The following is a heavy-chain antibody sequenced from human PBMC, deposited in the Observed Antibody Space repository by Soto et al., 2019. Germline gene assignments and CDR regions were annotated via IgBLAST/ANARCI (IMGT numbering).Heavy chain of an antibody. D-gene: IGHD3-22*01. Sequence: PGGSLRLSCAASGFTFSSYWMSWVRQAPGKGLEWVANIKQDGSEKYYVDSVKGRFTISRDNAKNSLYLQMNSLRAEDTAVYYCARAVVYPQYYYYYMDVWGKGTTVTVSS. J-gene: IGHJ6*03. CDR3: ARAVVYPQYYYYYMDV. V-gene: IGHV3-7*04. CDR2: IKQDGSEK. CDR1: GFTFSSYW.